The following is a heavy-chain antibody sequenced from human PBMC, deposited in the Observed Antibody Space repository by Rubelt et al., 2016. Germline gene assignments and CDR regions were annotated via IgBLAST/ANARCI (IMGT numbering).Heavy chain of an antibody. D-gene: IGHD6-19*01. V-gene: IGHV3-48*02. J-gene: IGHJ4*02. CDR3: VRGSSGWKGVDY. CDR2: ISTSSSAM. Sequence: PGGSLRLSCAASGFTFSTYGMTWVRQAPEMGLEWVASISTSSSAMYNGDSVKGRFTISRDNAKNSLYLQMNSLRDEDTAVYYCVRGSSGWKGVDYWGQGTLVTVSS. CDR1: GFTFSTYG.